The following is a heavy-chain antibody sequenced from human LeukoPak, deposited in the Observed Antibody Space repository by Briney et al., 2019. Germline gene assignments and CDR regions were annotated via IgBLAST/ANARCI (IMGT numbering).Heavy chain of an antibody. J-gene: IGHJ4*02. V-gene: IGHV3-49*03. Sequence: GGSLRLSCTASGFTFGDYAMNWFRQAPGKGLEWVGFIRSKTYGGTGEYAASVKGRFTISRDDSKSIAHLQMNSLKTEDTAVYYCTRSESGTYKGGFDFWGQGTLVTVSS. CDR3: TRSESGTYKGGFDF. CDR2: IRSKTYGGTG. D-gene: IGHD1-26*01. CDR1: GFTFGDYA.